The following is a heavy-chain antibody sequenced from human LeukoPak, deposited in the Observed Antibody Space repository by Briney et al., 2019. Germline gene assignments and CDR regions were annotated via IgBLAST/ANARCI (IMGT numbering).Heavy chain of an antibody. D-gene: IGHD3-10*01. CDR1: GFTFSSYG. Sequence: GGSLRLSCAASGFTFSSYGMHWVRQAPGKGLEWVAVISYDGSNKYYADSVKGRFTISRDNAKNSLYLQMNSLRAEDTALYHCARELTHYYGSGSYSWWFDPWGQGTLVTVSS. CDR2: ISYDGSNK. CDR3: ARELTHYYGSGSYSWWFDP. J-gene: IGHJ5*02. V-gene: IGHV3-30*03.